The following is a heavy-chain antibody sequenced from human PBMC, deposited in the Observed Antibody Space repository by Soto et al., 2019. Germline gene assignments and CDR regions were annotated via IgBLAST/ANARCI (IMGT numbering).Heavy chain of an antibody. CDR3: ARDRVRDPHFDL. J-gene: IGHJ2*01. CDR2: IYYSGST. V-gene: IGHV4-59*01. Sequence: QVQLQESGPGLVKPSETLSLTCTVSGGSISSYYWSWIRQPPGKGLEWIGYIYYSGSTNYNPSLKSRVTISVDTSKTQFALKLSSVTAADKAVYYCARDRVRDPHFDLWGRGTLVTVSS. D-gene: IGHD3-10*01. CDR1: GGSISSYY.